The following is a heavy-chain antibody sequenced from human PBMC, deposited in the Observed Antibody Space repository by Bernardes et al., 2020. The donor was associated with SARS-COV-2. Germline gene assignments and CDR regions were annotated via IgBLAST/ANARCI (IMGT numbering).Heavy chain of an antibody. V-gene: IGHV4-59*01. D-gene: IGHD3-22*01. CDR2: IYYSGST. Sequence: SETLSLTCTVSGGSISSYYWSWIRQPPGKGLEWIGYIYYSGSTNYNPSLKSRVTISVDTSKNQFSLKLSSVTAADTAVYYCARYPSPYYDSTIGGSFDYWGQGTLVTVSS. J-gene: IGHJ4*02. CDR3: ARYPSPYYDSTIGGSFDY. CDR1: GGSISSYY.